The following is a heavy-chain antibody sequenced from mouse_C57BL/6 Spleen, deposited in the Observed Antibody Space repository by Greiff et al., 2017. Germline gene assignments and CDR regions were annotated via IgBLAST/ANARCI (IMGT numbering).Heavy chain of an antibody. V-gene: IGHV1-66*01. J-gene: IGHJ4*01. CDR3: ASYYCTGSLYNMDY. CDR1: GYSFPRYY. D-gene: IGHD1-1*01. Sequence: QVQLKQSGPELVKPGASVKISCKASGYSFPRYYIHWVKQRPGQGLEWIGWIYPGSGNTKYNEKFKGKATRTADTSSSTAYMPLSSLTSQDSAVYYCASYYCTGSLYNMDYWGQGTSVTVSS. CDR2: IYPGSGNT.